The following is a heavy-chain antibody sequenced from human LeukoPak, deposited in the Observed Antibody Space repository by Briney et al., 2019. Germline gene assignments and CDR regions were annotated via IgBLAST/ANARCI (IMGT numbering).Heavy chain of an antibody. Sequence: GGSLRLSCEASGFTFLNYAMGWVRQAPGKGLQWVSGISGRDDTTYYTDSPEGSTYYTNSAEGRFTISRDNSKNTVYLQMNSLRAEDTAVYYCAKDTDGYNLSVDFWGQGTLVTVSS. CDR2: ISGRDDTTYYTDSPEGST. D-gene: IGHD5-24*01. CDR1: GFTFLNYA. CDR3: AKDTDGYNLSVDF. V-gene: IGHV3-23*01. J-gene: IGHJ4*02.